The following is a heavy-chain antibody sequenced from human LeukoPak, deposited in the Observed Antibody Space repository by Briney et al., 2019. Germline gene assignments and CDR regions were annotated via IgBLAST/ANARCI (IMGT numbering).Heavy chain of an antibody. CDR2: ITSSSSYI. J-gene: IGHJ6*03. V-gene: IGHV3-21*01. CDR3: ARDGDTVLTRGYYYYMDV. Sequence: GVSLRLSCAASGFTFSSYTINWVRQAPGQGPEWVSSITSSSSYIYYADSVKGRFTISRDNARNSLYLQMNSLRAEDTALYYCARDGDTVLTRGYYYYMDVWGKGTTVTVSS. CDR1: GFTFSSYT. D-gene: IGHD4-23*01.